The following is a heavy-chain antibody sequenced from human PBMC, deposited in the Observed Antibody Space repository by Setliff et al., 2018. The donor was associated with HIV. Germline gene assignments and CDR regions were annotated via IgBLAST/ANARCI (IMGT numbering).Heavy chain of an antibody. V-gene: IGHV4-61*10. CDR2: IYSGVTT. CDR3: ARTLSNYYDTSGSPDWHFDL. Sequence: SETLSLTCTVSGASVSSDSYSWTWIRQPAGEKLEWIGRIYSGVTTEYSPSLKSRVTISLDTSKNHLSLKLSSVTAADTAVYYCARTLSNYYDTSGSPDWHFDLWGRGTLVTVSS. D-gene: IGHD3-22*01. CDR1: GASVSSDSYS. J-gene: IGHJ2*01.